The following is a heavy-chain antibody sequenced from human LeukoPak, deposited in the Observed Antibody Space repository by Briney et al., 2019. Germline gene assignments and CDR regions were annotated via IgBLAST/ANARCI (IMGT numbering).Heavy chain of an antibody. D-gene: IGHD3-9*01. CDR1: GXSISSYY. V-gene: IGHV4-59*08. J-gene: IGHJ3*02. CDR3: ARQGYDILTGYIDAFDI. Sequence: SETLSLTCTVSGXSISSYYWSWIRQPPGKGLEWIAYISYSGSTNYNPSLKSRVTISIDTSKNQFSLKLRSVTAADTAIYYCARQGYDILTGYIDAFDIWGQGTMVTVSS. CDR2: ISYSGST.